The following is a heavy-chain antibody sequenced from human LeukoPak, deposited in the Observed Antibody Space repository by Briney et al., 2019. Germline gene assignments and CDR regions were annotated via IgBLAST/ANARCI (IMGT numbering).Heavy chain of an antibody. CDR1: GGSISSYY. Sequence: SETLSLTCTVSGGSISSYYWSWIWQPPGKGLEWIGYIYYSGSTNYSPSLESRVTISIDTSKNQFSLKLKSVTAADTAVYYCARSSYSSGWSDYWGQGTLVTVSS. V-gene: IGHV4-59*08. CDR3: ARSSYSSGWSDY. D-gene: IGHD6-19*01. CDR2: IYYSGST. J-gene: IGHJ4*02.